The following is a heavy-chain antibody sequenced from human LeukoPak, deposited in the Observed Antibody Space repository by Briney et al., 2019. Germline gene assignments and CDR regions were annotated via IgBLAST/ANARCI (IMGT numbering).Heavy chain of an antibody. D-gene: IGHD6-19*01. CDR1: GFTFSSHS. J-gene: IGHJ4*02. Sequence: PGGSLRLSCAASGFTFSSHSMNWVRQAPGKGLEWVSYISSSSSTIYYADSVKGRFTISRDNAKNSLYLQMNSLRAEDTAVYYCAREGGWTYFDYWGQGTLVTVSS. CDR2: ISSSSSTI. V-gene: IGHV3-48*01. CDR3: AREGGWTYFDY.